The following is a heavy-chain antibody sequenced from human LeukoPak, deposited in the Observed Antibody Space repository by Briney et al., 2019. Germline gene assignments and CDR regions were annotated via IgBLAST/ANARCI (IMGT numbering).Heavy chain of an antibody. CDR3: ARELYSSSWYMFDP. Sequence: SETLSLTCTVSGGSISSYYWSWIRQPPGKGLEWIGYIYYSGSTNYNPSLKSRVTISVDTSKNQFSLKLSSATAADTAVYYCARELYSSSWYMFDPWGQGTLVTVSS. J-gene: IGHJ5*02. V-gene: IGHV4-59*01. CDR1: GGSISSYY. D-gene: IGHD6-13*01. CDR2: IYYSGST.